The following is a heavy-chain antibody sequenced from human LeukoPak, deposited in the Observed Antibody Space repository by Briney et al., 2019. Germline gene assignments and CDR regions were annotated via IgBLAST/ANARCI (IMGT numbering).Heavy chain of an antibody. Sequence: GGSLRLSCAASGFTFDDYAMHWVRQAPGKGLEWVSGISWNSGSIGYADSVKGRFTISRDNAKNSLYLQMNSLRAEDMALYYCAKGNDYGVYPEGYYFDYWGQGTLVTVSS. CDR1: GFTFDDYA. V-gene: IGHV3-9*03. CDR2: ISWNSGSI. CDR3: AKGNDYGVYPEGYYFDY. J-gene: IGHJ4*02. D-gene: IGHD4-17*01.